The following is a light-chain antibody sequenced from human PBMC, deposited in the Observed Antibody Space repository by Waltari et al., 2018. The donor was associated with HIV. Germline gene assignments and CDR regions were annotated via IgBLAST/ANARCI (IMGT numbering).Light chain of an antibody. CDR2: RAS. CDR3: QQYNGYPWT. Sequence: DIQMTQSPSTLSASVGDRVTITGRASQNINKWLAWFQQKPGKAPKLLIYRASGLETGVPSRFSGSGSGTQFTLTITSLLPDDSATYFCQQYNGYPWTFGQGTKVEIK. J-gene: IGKJ1*01. V-gene: IGKV1-5*03. CDR1: QNINKW.